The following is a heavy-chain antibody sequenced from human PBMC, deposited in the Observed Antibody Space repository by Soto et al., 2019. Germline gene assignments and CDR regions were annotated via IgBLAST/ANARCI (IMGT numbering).Heavy chain of an antibody. CDR2: ISQSGIT. CDR1: GQSFSGHT. Sequence: HVQLQQWGAGLLKPSDTLSLTCAVYGQSFSGHTWSWIRQSPGKGLECIGEISQSGITHYQPSLTTPVTMSAETSKNQFPLTLNSVSAADTGVFYCARGFVIAVIPGELEDINYDYWGEGTLVSVSS. J-gene: IGHJ4*02. D-gene: IGHD1-1*01. CDR3: ARGFVIAVIPGELEDINYDY. V-gene: IGHV4-34*01.